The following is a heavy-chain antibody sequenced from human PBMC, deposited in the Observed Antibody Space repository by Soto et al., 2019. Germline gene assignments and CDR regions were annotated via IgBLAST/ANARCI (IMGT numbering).Heavy chain of an antibody. J-gene: IGHJ5*02. CDR1: GYNFNSYT. D-gene: IGHD1-26*01. CDR2: ISAYNGNT. V-gene: IGHV1-18*01. Sequence: QVQLVQSGAEVKKPGASVKVSCKASGYNFNSYTISWVRQAPGQGLEWMGRISAYNGNTNYAQKLQGRVTMTTDTSTSTAYLELRSLRSDDTAVYNCARVVGALGHWFDPWGQGTLVTVSS. CDR3: ARVVGALGHWFDP.